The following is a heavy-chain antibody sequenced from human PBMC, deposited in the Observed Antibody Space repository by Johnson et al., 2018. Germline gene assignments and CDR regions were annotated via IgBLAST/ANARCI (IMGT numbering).Heavy chain of an antibody. CDR2: ISYDGTNK. D-gene: IGHD3-10*01. Sequence: QVQLVQSGGGVVQPGRSLRLSCAASGFTFSSYGMHWVRQAPGKGLEWVAVISYDGTNKYYADSVKGRFTISRDNAKNSLYLQMNSLRAEDTAVYYCARRGYYGSGPAPPAEYFQHWGQGTLVTVSS. CDR1: GFTFSSYG. CDR3: ARRGYYGSGPAPPAEYFQH. V-gene: IGHV3-30*03. J-gene: IGHJ1*01.